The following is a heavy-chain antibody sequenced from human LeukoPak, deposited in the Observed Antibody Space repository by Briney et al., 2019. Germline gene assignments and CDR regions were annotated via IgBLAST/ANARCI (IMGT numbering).Heavy chain of an antibody. Sequence: ASVKVSCKASGYTFTSYGISWVRQAPGQGLEWMGWISAHNGNTNYAQKLQGRVTMTTDTSTSTAYMELRSLRSDDTAVYYCARSPPHVYDSSGYYLSWGQGTLVTVSS. CDR3: ARSPPHVYDSSGYYLS. CDR1: GYTFTSYG. CDR2: ISAHNGNT. J-gene: IGHJ4*02. V-gene: IGHV1-18*01. D-gene: IGHD3-22*01.